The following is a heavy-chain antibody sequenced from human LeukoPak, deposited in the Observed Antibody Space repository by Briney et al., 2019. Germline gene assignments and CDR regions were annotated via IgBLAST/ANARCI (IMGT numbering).Heavy chain of an antibody. CDR2: ISRSSAYI. D-gene: IGHD3-10*01. CDR3: ASFPPYMVRTDAFDI. V-gene: IGHV3-21*01. Sequence: GGSLRLSCAASGFTFSSYSMNWVRQAPGKGLEWVSSISRSSAYIYYADSVKGRFTISRDNAKNSLYLQMNSLRAEDTAVYYCASFPPYMVRTDAFDIWGQGSMVTVSS. J-gene: IGHJ3*02. CDR1: GFTFSSYS.